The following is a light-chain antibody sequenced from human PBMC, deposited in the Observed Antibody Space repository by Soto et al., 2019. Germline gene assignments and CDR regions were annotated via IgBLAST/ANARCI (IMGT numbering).Light chain of an antibody. V-gene: IGLV2-11*01. CDR3: CSYAGRYV. J-gene: IGLJ1*01. CDR2: DVS. CDR1: SSDVGGYNY. Sequence: QSALTQPRSVSGSPGQSVTISCTGTSSDVGGYNYVSWYQQHPGKAPKLMIYDVSERPSGVPDRVSGSKSGNTASLTISGLQAEDEADYYCCSYAGRYVFGTGTKLTVL.